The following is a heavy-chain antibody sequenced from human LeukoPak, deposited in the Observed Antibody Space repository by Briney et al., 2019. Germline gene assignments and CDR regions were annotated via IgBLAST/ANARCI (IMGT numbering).Heavy chain of an antibody. CDR2: INPNSGGT. CDR1: GSTFTGYY. Sequence: ASVKVSCKASGSTFTGYYMHWVRQAPGQGLEWMGWINPNSGGTNCAQKFQGRVTMTRDTSISTAYMELSRLRSDDTAVYYCARGGDSSSWFASPDFWGQGTLVTVSS. CDR3: ARGGDSSSWFASPDF. V-gene: IGHV1-2*02. J-gene: IGHJ4*02. D-gene: IGHD6-13*01.